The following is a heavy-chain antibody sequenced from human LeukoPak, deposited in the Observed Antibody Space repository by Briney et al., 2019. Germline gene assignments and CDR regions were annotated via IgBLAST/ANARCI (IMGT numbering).Heavy chain of an antibody. CDR2: ISSDSSYI. V-gene: IGHV3-21*01. Sequence: GGSLRLSCAASGFTFSSYSMSWVRQAPGKGLEWVSAISSDSSYIYYADSMRCRFTISRDNAKKSLFLQMNSLRVADTAVYYCARVRYSPSRNGIDWWGQGTLVTVSS. CDR3: ARVRYSPSRNGIDW. J-gene: IGHJ4*02. CDR1: GFTFSSYS. D-gene: IGHD5-12*01.